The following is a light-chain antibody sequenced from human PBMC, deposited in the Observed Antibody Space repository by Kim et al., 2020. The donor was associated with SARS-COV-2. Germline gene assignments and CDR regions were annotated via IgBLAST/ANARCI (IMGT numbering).Light chain of an antibody. Sequence: PASNSGRSSQSLLHRNGNNDLDWYLQKAGQSPQLLIYLGSNRASGVPDRFSGSGSGTDFTLKISRVEAEDVGVYYCMQALQTPLTFGQGTKVDIK. CDR1: QSLLHRNGNND. J-gene: IGKJ1*01. V-gene: IGKV2-28*01. CDR3: MQALQTPLT. CDR2: LGS.